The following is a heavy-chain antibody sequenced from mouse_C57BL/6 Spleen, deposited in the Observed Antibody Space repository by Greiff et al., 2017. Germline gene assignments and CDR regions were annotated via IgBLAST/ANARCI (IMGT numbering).Heavy chain of an antibody. CDR3: ARAPYAMDY. CDR1: GFSFTSYG. Sequence: VQLQQSGPGLVQPSQSLSITCTVSGFSFTSYGVHWVRQSPGTGLEWLGVIWSDGSTDYNAAFISGLSISKDKSKSQVFVKMNSLQADDTAIYYCARAPYAMDYWGQGTSVTVSS. J-gene: IGHJ4*01. CDR2: IWSDGST. V-gene: IGHV2-2*01.